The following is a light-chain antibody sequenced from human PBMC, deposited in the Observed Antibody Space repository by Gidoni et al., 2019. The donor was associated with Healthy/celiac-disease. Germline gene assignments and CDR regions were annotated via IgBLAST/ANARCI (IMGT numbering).Light chain of an antibody. CDR2: GNS. CDR1: SSNIGAGYD. V-gene: IGLV1-40*01. J-gene: IGLJ7*01. Sequence: QSVLTQPPSVSGAPGQRVTISCTGSSSNIGAGYDVHWYQQLPGTAPKLLIYGNSNRPSGVPDRFSCSKSGTSASLASTGLQAEDEADYYCQSYDSSLSGVFGGGTQLTVL. CDR3: QSYDSSLSGV.